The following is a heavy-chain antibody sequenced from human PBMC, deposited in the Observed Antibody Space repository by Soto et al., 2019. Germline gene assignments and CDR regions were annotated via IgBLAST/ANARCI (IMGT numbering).Heavy chain of an antibody. V-gene: IGHV3-7*01. CDR1: GFTFSSYW. Sequence: GGSLRLSCAASGFTFSSYWMSWVRQAPGKGLEWVANIKQHGSEKYYVDSVKGRFTISRDNAKNTLYLQMNSLRAEDTAVYYCARGLGIIMIVVANYWGQGTLVTVSS. CDR2: IKQHGSEK. D-gene: IGHD3-22*01. J-gene: IGHJ4*02. CDR3: ARGLGIIMIVVANY.